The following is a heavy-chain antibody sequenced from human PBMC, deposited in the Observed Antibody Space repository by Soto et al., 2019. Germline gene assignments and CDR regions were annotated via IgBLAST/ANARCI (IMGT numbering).Heavy chain of an antibody. CDR1: GFTFSSYW. D-gene: IGHD1-26*01. CDR2: INPDGRVT. J-gene: IGHJ2*01. V-gene: IGHV3-74*01. CDR3: ARVGQGAWYFDL. Sequence: EVQLVESGGGLVQPGGSLTLSCAASGFTFSSYWMHWVRQAPGKGVVWVSRINPDGRVTNFADSVKGQFTISRDNAKNSLYLQMNGLRPEDTAVYYCARVGQGAWYFDLWGRGTLVTVSS.